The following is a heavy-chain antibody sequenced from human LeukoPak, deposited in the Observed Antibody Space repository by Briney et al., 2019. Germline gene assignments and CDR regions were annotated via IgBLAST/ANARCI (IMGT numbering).Heavy chain of an antibody. Sequence: AASVKVSCKASGFTFTTRSAVQWVRQARGQRLEWIGWIVVGSDNTNYAQKFQERFTITRDLSTSTAYMELSSLRSEDTAVYYCAAPYSSTWFDYWGQGTLVTVSS. J-gene: IGHJ4*02. V-gene: IGHV1-58*01. CDR2: IVVGSDNT. D-gene: IGHD6-13*01. CDR3: AAPYSSTWFDY. CDR1: GFTFTTRSA.